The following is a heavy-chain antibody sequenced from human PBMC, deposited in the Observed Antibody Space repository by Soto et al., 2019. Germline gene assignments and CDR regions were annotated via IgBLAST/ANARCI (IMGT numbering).Heavy chain of an antibody. D-gene: IGHD1-1*01. CDR1: GDSIRSVGYY. V-gene: IGHV4-31*03. CDR2: VYGVGTS. CDR3: GRGFSSGWNPTRVDP. Sequence: QIQLQESGPGLVKPSETLSLTCSVSGDSIRSVGYYWTWIRQPPGKDQKGLGDVYGVGTSRYNKSLRSRLYITANPSKNAFSRTVTFVTATDTAVYFCGRGFSSGWNPTRVDPWGHG. J-gene: IGHJ5*02.